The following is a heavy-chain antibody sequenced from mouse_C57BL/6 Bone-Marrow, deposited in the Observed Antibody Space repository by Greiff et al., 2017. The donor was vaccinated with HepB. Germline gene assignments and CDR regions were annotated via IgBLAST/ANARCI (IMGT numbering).Heavy chain of an antibody. CDR1: GYTFTSYG. V-gene: IGHV1-81*01. CDR3: TSSSSGAWFAY. Sequence: VQLHQSGAELARPGASVKLSCKASGYTFTSYGISWVKQRTGQGLEWIGEIYPRSGNTYYNEKFKGKATLTADKSSSTAYMELSSLTNEDSAVYYCTSSSSGAWFAYWGQGTLVTVSA. CDR2: IYPRSGNT. J-gene: IGHJ3*01. D-gene: IGHD3-2*02.